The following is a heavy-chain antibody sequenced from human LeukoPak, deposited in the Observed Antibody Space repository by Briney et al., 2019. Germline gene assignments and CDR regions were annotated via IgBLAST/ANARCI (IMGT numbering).Heavy chain of an antibody. Sequence: ASVKVSCKASGGTFSSYAISWVRQAPGQGLEWMGRIIPIFGTANYAQKFQGRVTNTTDESTSTAYMELSSLRSEDTAVYYCARVGDSSGYYYSFDFQHWGQGTLVTVSS. J-gene: IGHJ1*01. CDR1: GGTFSSYA. CDR3: ARVGDSSGYYYSFDFQH. CDR2: IIPIFGTA. V-gene: IGHV1-69*05. D-gene: IGHD3-22*01.